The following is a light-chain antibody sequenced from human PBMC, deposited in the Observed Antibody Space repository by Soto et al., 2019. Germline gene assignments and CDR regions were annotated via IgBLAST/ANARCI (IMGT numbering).Light chain of an antibody. CDR1: SSDVGAYNF. Sequence: QSVLTQPPSVSGSPGQSITISCTGTSSDVGAYNFVSWYQQHPGKAPKLLIFEVSNRPSGISNRFSGSKSGNTASLTISGLQAEDEADFYCSSYTRSRTWVFGGGTKLTVL. J-gene: IGLJ3*02. CDR3: SSYTRSRTWV. V-gene: IGLV2-14*01. CDR2: EVS.